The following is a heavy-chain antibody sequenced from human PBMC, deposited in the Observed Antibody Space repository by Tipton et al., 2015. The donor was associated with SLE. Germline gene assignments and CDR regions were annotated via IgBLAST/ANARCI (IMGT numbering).Heavy chain of an antibody. D-gene: IGHD2-15*01. CDR2: IYYSGST. Sequence: PGLVKPSETLSLTCTVSGGSISSSSYYWGWIRQPPGKGLEWIGSIYYSGSTYYNPSLKSRVTISVDTSKNQFSLKLTSVTAADTAVYYCATPDSGYCSGGSCFLFDYWGQGTLVTVSS. V-gene: IGHV4-39*07. J-gene: IGHJ4*02. CDR1: GGSISSSSYY. CDR3: ATPDSGYCSGGSCFLFDY.